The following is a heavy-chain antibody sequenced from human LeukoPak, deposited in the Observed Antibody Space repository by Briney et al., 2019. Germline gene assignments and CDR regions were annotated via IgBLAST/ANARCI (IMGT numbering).Heavy chain of an antibody. CDR3: TTVDGYYDILTGYFFDY. Sequence: PGGSLRLSCAASGFTFSNAWMSWVRQAPGKGLEWVGRIKSKTDGGTTDYAAPVKGRFTISRDDSKNTLYLQMNSLKTEDTAVYYCTTVDGYYDILTGYFFDYWGQGTLVTVSS. CDR1: GFTFSNAW. D-gene: IGHD3-9*01. J-gene: IGHJ4*02. V-gene: IGHV3-15*01. CDR2: IKSKTDGGTT.